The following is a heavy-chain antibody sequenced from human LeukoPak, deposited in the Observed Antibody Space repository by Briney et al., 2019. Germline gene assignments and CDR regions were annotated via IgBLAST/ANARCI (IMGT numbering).Heavy chain of an antibody. CDR3: ARDRGYSTFDI. CDR2: ISRSSDYK. Sequence: PGGSLRLSCAASGFAFGDYHMSWIRQAPGKGLEWVSYISRSSDYKDFADSVRGRFTVSRDNAKNSMYLQMSSLRAEDTAVYYCARDRGYSTFDIWGQGTMVTVSS. CDR1: GFAFGDYH. D-gene: IGHD2-15*01. V-gene: IGHV3-11*05. J-gene: IGHJ3*02.